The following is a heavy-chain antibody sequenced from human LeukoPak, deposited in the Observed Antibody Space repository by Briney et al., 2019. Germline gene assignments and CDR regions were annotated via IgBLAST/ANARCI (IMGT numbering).Heavy chain of an antibody. CDR1: GFTFSDSA. V-gene: IGHV3-23*01. CDR2: INPSGGGT. CDR3: AKEPRRGYYDSSGYFDY. D-gene: IGHD3-22*01. J-gene: IGHJ4*02. Sequence: PGGSLRLSCAASGFTFSDSAMSWVRQTPGKGLEWVSGINPSGGGTYYSDSVRGRFTISRDESKNTLYLQMNSLRAEDTAVYYCAKEPRRGYYDSSGYFDYWGQGTLVTVSS.